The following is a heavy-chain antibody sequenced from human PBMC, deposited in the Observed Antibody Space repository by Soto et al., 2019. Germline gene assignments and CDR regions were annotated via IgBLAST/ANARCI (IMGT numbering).Heavy chain of an antibody. V-gene: IGHV1-18*01. CDR2: ISAYNGNT. D-gene: IGHD2-21*01. J-gene: IGHJ6*03. Sequence: ASVKVSCKASGYTFTSYGISWVRQAPGQGLEWMGWISAYNGNTNYAQKLQGRVTMTTATSTSTAYMELRSLRSDDTAVYYCARVCSPPYYYYYYYMDVWGKGTTVTVSS. CDR3: ARVCSPPYYYYYYYMDV. CDR1: GYTFTSYG.